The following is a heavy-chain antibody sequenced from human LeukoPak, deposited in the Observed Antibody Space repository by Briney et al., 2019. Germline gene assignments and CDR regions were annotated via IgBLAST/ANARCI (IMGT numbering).Heavy chain of an antibody. CDR3: GMSGDRVPLQDDVFHV. J-gene: IGHJ3*01. Sequence: GESLKISCKVSGYSFTSYCIGWVRQMPGKGLEWMGIIYPGDSGPTYSPSFQGQVTISVDKSISTAYLQWSSLQASDTAMYYCGMSGDRVPLQDDVFHVWGQGTMVTVST. CDR2: IYPGDSGP. V-gene: IGHV5-51*01. CDR1: GYSFTSYC. D-gene: IGHD1-26*01.